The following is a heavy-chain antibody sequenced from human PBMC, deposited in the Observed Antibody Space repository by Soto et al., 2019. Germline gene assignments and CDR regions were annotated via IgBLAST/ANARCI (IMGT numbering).Heavy chain of an antibody. CDR1: GGSISSYH. Sequence: PSETLSLTCTVFGGSISSYHWSWIRQTPGKGLEWIGYIYFSGSTNYNPSLKSRVTISVDTSKNQFSLRLSSVTAADTAIYYCARPGHTYDWTLDYWGQGTLVTVSS. V-gene: IGHV4-59*01. D-gene: IGHD5-18*01. CDR2: IYFSGST. CDR3: ARPGHTYDWTLDY. J-gene: IGHJ4*02.